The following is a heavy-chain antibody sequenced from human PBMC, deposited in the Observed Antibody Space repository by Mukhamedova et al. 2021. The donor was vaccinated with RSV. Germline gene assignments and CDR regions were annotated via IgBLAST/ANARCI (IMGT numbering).Heavy chain of an antibody. V-gene: IGHV4-39*01. CDR2: IYYSGST. D-gene: IGHD2-21*02. Sequence: GSIYYSGSTHYNPSLKSRVTISVDTSKNQFSLKLSSVTAADTAVYYCAVEGCGGDCYSWRYYYYYGMDVWGQGTTVTVSS. J-gene: IGHJ6*02. CDR3: AVEGCGGDCYSWRYYYYYGMDV.